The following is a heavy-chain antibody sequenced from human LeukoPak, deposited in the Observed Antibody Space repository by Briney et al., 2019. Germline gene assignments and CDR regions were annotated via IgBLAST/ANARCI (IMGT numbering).Heavy chain of an antibody. J-gene: IGHJ4*02. CDR1: GFTFSTYA. D-gene: IGHD6-13*01. V-gene: IGHV3-23*01. Sequence: PGGSLRLSCAASGFTFSTYAMSWVRQAPGKGLEWVSAIIGSGGSTYYVDSVKGRFIISRDNSKNTLYLQMSSLRAEDTAVYYCAKGPQLVTHFDYWGQGTLVTVSS. CDR2: IIGSGGST. CDR3: AKGPQLVTHFDY.